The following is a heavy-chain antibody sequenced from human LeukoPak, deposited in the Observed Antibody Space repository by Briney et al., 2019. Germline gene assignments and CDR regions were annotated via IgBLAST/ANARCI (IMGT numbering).Heavy chain of an antibody. V-gene: IGHV4-39*07. CDR3: ARVKSSGWGIGFAY. J-gene: IGHJ4*02. CDR1: GGSISSSSYY. Sequence: SETLSLTCTVSGGSISSSSYYWGWIRQPPGKGLEWMGSIYYSGSTYYNPSLKSRVTISVDTSKNQFSLKLSSVTAADTAVYYCARVKSSGWGIGFAYWGQGTLVTVSS. CDR2: IYYSGST. D-gene: IGHD6-19*01.